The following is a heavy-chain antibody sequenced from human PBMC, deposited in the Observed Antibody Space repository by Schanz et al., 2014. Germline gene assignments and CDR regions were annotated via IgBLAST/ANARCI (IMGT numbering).Heavy chain of an antibody. J-gene: IGHJ5*01. D-gene: IGHD3-10*01. CDR1: GFTFSSYA. V-gene: IGHV3-30*02. CDR2: VPFDGSQK. CDR3: AKQHIVRGVIYLNWFDS. Sequence: VQLVESGGGLVQPGGSLRLSCTASGFTFSSYALHWVRQAPGKGLEWVAFVPFDGSQKFYADSVKGRFTISRDNSKNTVYLQMNSLRPGDTAVYYCAKQHIVRGVIYLNWFDSWGQGTLVTVSS.